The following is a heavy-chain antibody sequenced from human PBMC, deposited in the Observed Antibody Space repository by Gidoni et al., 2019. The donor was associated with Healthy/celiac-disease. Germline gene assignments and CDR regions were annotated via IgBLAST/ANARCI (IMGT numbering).Heavy chain of an antibody. Sequence: EVQLLESGGGLVQPGGSLRLSCAASGFTFSSYAMSWVRQAPGKGLEWVSAISGSGGSTYYADSVKGRFTISRDNSKNTLYLQMNSLRAEDTAVYYCAKPLYCSGGSCYLWYFDLWGRGTLVTVSS. D-gene: IGHD2-15*01. J-gene: IGHJ2*01. CDR3: AKPLYCSGGSCYLWYFDL. CDR1: GFTFSSYA. V-gene: IGHV3-23*01. CDR2: ISGSGGST.